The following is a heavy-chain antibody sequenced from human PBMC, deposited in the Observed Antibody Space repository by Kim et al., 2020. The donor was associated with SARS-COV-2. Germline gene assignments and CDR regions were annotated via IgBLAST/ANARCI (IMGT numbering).Heavy chain of an antibody. Sequence: GGSLRLSCAATGFNFIAYGMHWVRQAPGKGLEWVAVIWYDGNQKYYSDSVKGRFSVSRDNSKRRVYLQMRSLSVEDTAVYFCGRDHDFCSGPNRYIDVWG. J-gene: IGHJ6*03. CDR2: IWYDGNQK. CDR3: GRDHDFCSGPNRYIDV. CDR1: GFNFIAYG. V-gene: IGHV3-33*01. D-gene: IGHD3-3*01.